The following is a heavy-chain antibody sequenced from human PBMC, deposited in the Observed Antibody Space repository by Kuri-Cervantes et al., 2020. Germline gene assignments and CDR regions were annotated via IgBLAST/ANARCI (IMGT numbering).Heavy chain of an antibody. CDR3: AKDFDRGISGS. CDR2: IKQDGSEK. V-gene: IGHV3-7*03. D-gene: IGHD1-26*01. CDR1: GFPFSSYW. Sequence: GESLKISCAASGFPFSSYWMSWVRQAPGKGLEWVANIKQDGSEKYYVDSVKGRFTISRDNAKNSLYLQMNSLRAEDTAVYYCAKDFDRGISGSWGQGTLVTVSS. J-gene: IGHJ4*02.